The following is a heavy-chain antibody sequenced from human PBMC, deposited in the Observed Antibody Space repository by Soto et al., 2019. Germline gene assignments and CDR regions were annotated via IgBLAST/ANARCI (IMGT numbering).Heavy chain of an antibody. D-gene: IGHD3-22*01. CDR2: SNSDGSST. J-gene: IGHJ4*02. V-gene: IGHV3-74*01. CDR3: ARDPTYFYDSSGYYDY. CDR1: GFTFSSYW. Sequence: GGSLRLSCAASGFTFSSYWLHWVRQAPGKGLVWVSRSNSDGSSTSYADSVKGRFTISRDNAKNTLYLQMNSLRAEDTAVYYCARDPTYFYDSSGYYDYWGQGTLVTVSS.